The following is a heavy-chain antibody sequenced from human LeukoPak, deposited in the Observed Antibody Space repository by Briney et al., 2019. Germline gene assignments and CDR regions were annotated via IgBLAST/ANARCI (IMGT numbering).Heavy chain of an antibody. D-gene: IGHD2-8*01. V-gene: IGHV6-1*01. Sequence: SQTLSLTCAISGDSVSSNSAAWNWIRQSPSRGLEWLGRTYYRSKWYNDYAVSVKSRITINPDTSKNQFYLQLNSVTPEDTAVYYCARWVVLMVYAPTDAFDIWGQGTMVTVSS. J-gene: IGHJ3*02. CDR2: TYYRSKWYN. CDR3: ARWVVLMVYAPTDAFDI. CDR1: GDSVSSNSAA.